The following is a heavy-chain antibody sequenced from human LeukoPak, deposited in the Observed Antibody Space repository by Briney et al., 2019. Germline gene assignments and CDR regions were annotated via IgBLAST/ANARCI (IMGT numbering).Heavy chain of an antibody. CDR1: GFTFSNYA. D-gene: IGHD5-24*01. CDR3: AKVQEMDTILPPFHY. J-gene: IGHJ4*02. CDR2: ISGSGGNT. Sequence: GGSLRLSCAASGFTFSNYAMSWVRQVPGKGLEWVSAISGSGGNTFCADSVKGRFTISRDNSKNTLYLQVNSLRAADTAIYYCAKVQEMDTILPPFHYWGQGTLVTVSS. V-gene: IGHV3-23*01.